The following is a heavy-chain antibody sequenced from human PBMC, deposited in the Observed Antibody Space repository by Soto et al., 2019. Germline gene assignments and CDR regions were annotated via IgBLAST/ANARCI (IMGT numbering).Heavy chain of an antibody. Sequence: SETLSLTCAVYGGSFSGYYWSWIRQPPGKGLEWIGEINHSGSTNYNPSLKSRVTISVDTSKNQFSLKLSSVTAADTAVYYCQIYSGYDYRDYWGQGTLVTVSS. CDR1: GGSFSGYY. D-gene: IGHD5-12*01. J-gene: IGHJ4*02. V-gene: IGHV4-34*01. CDR2: INHSGST. CDR3: QIYSGYDYRDY.